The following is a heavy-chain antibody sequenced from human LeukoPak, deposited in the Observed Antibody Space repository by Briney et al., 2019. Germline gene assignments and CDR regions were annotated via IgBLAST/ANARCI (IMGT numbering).Heavy chain of an antibody. D-gene: IGHD6-19*01. CDR3: AKKSGVAVSDTHFDY. V-gene: IGHV3-23*01. J-gene: IGHJ4*02. Sequence: PGGSLRLSCGASGFTFSTYAMSWVRQAPGKGLEWVSGISGSGGNSFYADSVKGRFTISRDNSKNTLYLQMNSLRAEDTAVYYCAKKSGVAVSDTHFDYWGQGTLVTVSS. CDR2: ISGSGGNS. CDR1: GFTFSTYA.